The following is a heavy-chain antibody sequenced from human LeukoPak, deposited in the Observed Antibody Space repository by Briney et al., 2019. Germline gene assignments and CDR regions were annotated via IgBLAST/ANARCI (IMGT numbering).Heavy chain of an antibody. CDR3: AREDYGGYSDFDY. CDR1: GGSFSGYY. Sequence: SETLSLTCAVYGGSFSGYYWSWIRQPPGKGLEWIGEINHSGSTNYNPSLKSRVTISVDTSKNQFSLKLSSVTAADTAVYYCAREDYGGYSDFDYWGQGTLVTVSS. V-gene: IGHV4-34*01. CDR2: INHSGST. J-gene: IGHJ4*02. D-gene: IGHD4-23*01.